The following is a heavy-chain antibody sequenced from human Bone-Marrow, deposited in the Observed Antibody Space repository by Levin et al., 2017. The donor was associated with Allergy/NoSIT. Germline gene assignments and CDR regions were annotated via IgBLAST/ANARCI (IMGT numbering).Heavy chain of an antibody. CDR3: TKDISLEFRTGTWGYFDS. Sequence: QTGGSLRLSCAASGFTFDEYSMHWVRQAPGRGLEWVSVVSWDGGTTYYADSVKGRFTMSRDNRKNSLYLQMNSLRPEDTALYYCTKDISLEFRTGTWGYFDSWGQGTLVTVSS. CDR2: VSWDGGTT. V-gene: IGHV3-43*01. D-gene: IGHD1-1*01. J-gene: IGHJ4*02. CDR1: GFTFDEYS.